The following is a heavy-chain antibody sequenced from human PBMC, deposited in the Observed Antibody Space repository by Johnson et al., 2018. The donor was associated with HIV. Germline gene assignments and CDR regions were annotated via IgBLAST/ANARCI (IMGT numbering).Heavy chain of an antibody. D-gene: IGHD6-13*01. J-gene: IGHJ3*02. Sequence: MQLVESGGGLVKPGGSLRLPCAASGFTFDDYGMSWVRQAPGKGLEWVSGINWNGGSTGYADSVKGRFTISRENAKNSLYLQMNSLRAEDTAVYYCAPAGPDAFDIWGQGTMVTVSS. CDR2: INWNGGST. V-gene: IGHV3-20*04. CDR1: GFTFDDYG. CDR3: APAGPDAFDI.